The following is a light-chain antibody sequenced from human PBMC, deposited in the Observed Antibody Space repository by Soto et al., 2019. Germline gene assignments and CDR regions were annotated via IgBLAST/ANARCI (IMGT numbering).Light chain of an antibody. CDR1: QSVSSN. J-gene: IGKJ1*01. V-gene: IGKV3-20*01. Sequence: EIVMTQSPATLSVSPGEQATLSCGASQSVSSNLAWYQQKPGQAPRLLIYGASNRATGIPDRFSGSGSGTDFTLTISRLEPEDFAVYYCQQYGSSGTFGQGTKVDMK. CDR3: QQYGSSGT. CDR2: GAS.